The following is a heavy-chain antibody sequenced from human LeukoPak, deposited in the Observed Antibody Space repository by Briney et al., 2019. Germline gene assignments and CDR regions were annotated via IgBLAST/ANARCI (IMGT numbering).Heavy chain of an antibody. Sequence: GESLQISFNGSGYTFRSYWIGWVRQMPGKGLEWMGIIYPGDSATRYSPSFQGQVTISADESTSTAYLQWSSVKASDTAMYYCARQKSGYTFTYYYYMDVWGKGTTVTVSS. CDR1: GYTFRSYW. CDR3: ARQKSGYTFTYYYYMDV. V-gene: IGHV5-51*01. CDR2: IYPGDSAT. D-gene: IGHD5-18*01. J-gene: IGHJ6*03.